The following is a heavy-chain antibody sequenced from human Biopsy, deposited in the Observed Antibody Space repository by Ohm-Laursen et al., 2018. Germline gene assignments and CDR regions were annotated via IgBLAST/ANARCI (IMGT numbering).Heavy chain of an antibody. J-gene: IGHJ4*02. CDR2: IWSDGNNK. Sequence: SLRLSCAASGFSFSSYGMHWVRQAPGKGLEWVAVIWSDGNNKYYADSVKGRFTISRDTSRNTLYMQMNSLRVEDTALYYCARDAEEFDSSGPRFDYWGQGTLVTVSS. D-gene: IGHD3-22*01. CDR3: ARDAEEFDSSGPRFDY. V-gene: IGHV3-33*01. CDR1: GFSFSSYG.